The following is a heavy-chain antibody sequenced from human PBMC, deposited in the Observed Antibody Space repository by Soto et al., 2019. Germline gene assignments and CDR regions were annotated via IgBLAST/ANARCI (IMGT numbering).Heavy chain of an antibody. D-gene: IGHD6-19*01. J-gene: IGHJ3*01. Sequence: QITLKESGPTLVKPTQTLTLTCTCSGFSVSTTGVGVAWIRQPPGKALEWLALIYWDDDKRYSPSLKSRLTITKDTSKNQVVLTMTNMDPVDTATYYCAHSHASGWANDAFEVWGQGTKVTVSS. CDR1: GFSVSTTGVG. CDR3: AHSHASGWANDAFEV. CDR2: IYWDDDK. V-gene: IGHV2-5*02.